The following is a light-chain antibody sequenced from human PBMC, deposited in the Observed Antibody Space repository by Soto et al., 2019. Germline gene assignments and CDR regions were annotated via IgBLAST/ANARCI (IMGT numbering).Light chain of an antibody. V-gene: IGLV1-40*01. CDR1: SSNIGAGYD. CDR3: AAWDASLSACV. Sequence: QSVLTQPPSVSGAPGQRVTISCTGSSSNIGAGYDVHWYQQLPGTAPKLLIHGNNNRPSGVPDRFSGSKSGTSASLAITGLRSEDEAIYYCAAWDASLSACVFGNGTKLTVL. J-gene: IGLJ1*01. CDR2: GNN.